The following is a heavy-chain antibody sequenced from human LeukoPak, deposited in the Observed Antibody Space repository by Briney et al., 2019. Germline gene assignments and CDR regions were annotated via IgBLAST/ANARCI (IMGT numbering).Heavy chain of an antibody. D-gene: IGHD6-13*01. CDR1: GFTFSSYE. V-gene: IGHV3-48*03. CDR3: ARDLGILQRNMDV. J-gene: IGHJ6*03. Sequence: PGGSLRLFCAASGFTFSSYEMNWVRQAPGKGLEWVSYISNSGSTIYYADSVKGRFTISRDNAKNSLYLQMNSLRAEDTAVYYCARDLGILQRNMDVWGKGTTVTISS. CDR2: ISNSGSTI.